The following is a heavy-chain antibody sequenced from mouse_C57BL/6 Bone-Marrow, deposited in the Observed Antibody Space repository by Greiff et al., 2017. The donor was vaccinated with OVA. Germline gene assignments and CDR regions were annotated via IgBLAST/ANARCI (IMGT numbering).Heavy chain of an antibody. D-gene: IGHD1-1*01. V-gene: IGHV1-81*01. CDR3: ARGLRGPYFDY. CDR2: IYPRSGNT. J-gene: IGHJ2*01. Sequence: VKLMESGAELARPGASVKLSCKASGYTFTSYGISWVKQRTGQGLEWIGEIYPRSGNTYYNEKFKGKATLTADKSSSTAYMELRSLTSEDSAVYFCARGLRGPYFDYWGQGTTLTVSS. CDR1: GYTFTSYG.